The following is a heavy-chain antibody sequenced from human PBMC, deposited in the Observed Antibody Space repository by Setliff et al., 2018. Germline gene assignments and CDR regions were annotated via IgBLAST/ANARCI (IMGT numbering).Heavy chain of an antibody. D-gene: IGHD2-21*02. CDR1: GLIFTSYS. V-gene: IGHV3-21*04. CDR2: ISSSSAYI. J-gene: IGHJ5*02. CDR3: TLANCDANCAGLNWFDP. Sequence: GGSLRLSCAASGLIFTSYSMNWVRQAPGKGLEWVSSISSSSAYIYYADSVKGRFTISRDNAKNSVYLQMNSLKTEDTAVYYCTLANCDANCAGLNWFDPWGQGTLVTVSS.